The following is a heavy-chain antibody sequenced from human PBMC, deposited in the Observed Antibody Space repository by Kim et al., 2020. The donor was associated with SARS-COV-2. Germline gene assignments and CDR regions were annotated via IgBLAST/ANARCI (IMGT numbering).Heavy chain of an antibody. D-gene: IGHD2-2*01. Sequence: AATWKGRFTIARDNTKSTLYLQMNSLGAEDTAVYYCAKDAIVVVPAALDYWGQGTLVTVSS. J-gene: IGHJ4*02. V-gene: IGHV3-23*01. CDR3: AKDAIVVVPAALDY.